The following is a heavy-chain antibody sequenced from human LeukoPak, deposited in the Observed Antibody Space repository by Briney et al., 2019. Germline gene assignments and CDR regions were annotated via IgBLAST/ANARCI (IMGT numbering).Heavy chain of an antibody. J-gene: IGHJ4*02. CDR1: GGSFSGYY. D-gene: IGHD6-13*01. V-gene: IGHV4-34*01. Sequence: SETLSLTCAVYGGSFSGYYWSWIRQPPGKGLEWIGEINHSGSTNYNPSLKSRVTISVDTSKNQFSLKLSSVTATDTAVYYCARHRGSYSSSFYFDYWGQGTLVTVSS. CDR3: ARHRGSYSSSFYFDY. CDR2: INHSGST.